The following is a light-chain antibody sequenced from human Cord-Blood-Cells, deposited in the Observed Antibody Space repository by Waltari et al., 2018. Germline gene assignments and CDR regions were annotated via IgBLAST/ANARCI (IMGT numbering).Light chain of an antibody. CDR2: AAS. CDR3: QQSYSTPRAT. CDR1: QSISSY. J-gene: IGKJ5*01. V-gene: IGKV1-39*01. Sequence: DIQMTQSPSSLSASVGDRVTITCRASQSISSYLNWYQQKPGKAPKLLIYAASSLQSGVPSMFSGSGSGTDFTLTISSLQPEDFATYYCQQSYSTPRATFGQGTRLEIK.